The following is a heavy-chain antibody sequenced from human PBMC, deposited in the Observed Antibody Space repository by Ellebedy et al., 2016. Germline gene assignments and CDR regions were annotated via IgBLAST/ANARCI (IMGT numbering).Heavy chain of an antibody. CDR3: ARAGIPRRGYYYYYYMDV. CDR2: ISSSSSTI. D-gene: IGHD3-10*01. J-gene: IGHJ6*03. V-gene: IGHV3-48*04. CDR1: GFTFSSYS. Sequence: GGSLRLSXAASGFTFSSYSMNWVRQAPGKGLEWVSYISSSSSTIYYADSVKGRFTISRDNAKNSLYLQMNSLRAEDTAVYYCARAGIPRRGYYYYYYMDVWGKGTTVTVSS.